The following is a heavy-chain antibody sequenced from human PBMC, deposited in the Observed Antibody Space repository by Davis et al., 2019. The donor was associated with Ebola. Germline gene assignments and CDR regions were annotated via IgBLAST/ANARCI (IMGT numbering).Heavy chain of an antibody. CDR1: GFTFGDYA. V-gene: IGHV3-43D*03. CDR2: ISWDGRST. D-gene: IGHD3-22*01. J-gene: IGHJ4*02. Sequence: GESLKISCAASGFTFGDYAMHWVRQAPGKGLEWVSLISWDGRSTAYADSVRDRFSISRDNSRNFLYLQMNGLRAEDTALYYCPAYDSTFRNYWGQGTLVTVSS. CDR3: PAYDSTFRNY.